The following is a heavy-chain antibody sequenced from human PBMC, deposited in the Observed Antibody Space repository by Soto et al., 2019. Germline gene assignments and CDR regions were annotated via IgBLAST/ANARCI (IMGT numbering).Heavy chain of an antibody. CDR1: GFTFSSYW. Sequence: GGSLRLSCAASGFTFSSYWMSWVRQAPGKGLEWVANIKQDGSEKYYVDSVKGRFTISRDNAKNSLYLQMNSLRAEDTAVYYCARDPDYSNNYYYYYGMDVWGQGTTVTVSS. V-gene: IGHV3-7*05. CDR3: ARDPDYSNNYYYYYGMDV. D-gene: IGHD4-4*01. J-gene: IGHJ6*02. CDR2: IKQDGSEK.